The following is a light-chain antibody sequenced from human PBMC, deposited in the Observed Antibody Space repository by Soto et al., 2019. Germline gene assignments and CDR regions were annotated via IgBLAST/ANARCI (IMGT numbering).Light chain of an antibody. CDR3: QQYNSYPSR. CDR1: QRVGSW. CDR2: DAS. V-gene: IGKV1-5*01. Sequence: DMRMAQSPSTLSASVGDRVTNTCRASQRVGSWLAWYQQKPGKAPKLLIYDASSFQSGVPSRFSVSGSGTKFTFPISSLQPDDFATYDCQQYNSYPSRFGGGTKVDIK. J-gene: IGKJ4*01.